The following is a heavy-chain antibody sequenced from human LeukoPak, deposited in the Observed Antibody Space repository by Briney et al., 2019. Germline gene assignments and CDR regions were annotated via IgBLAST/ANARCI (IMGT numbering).Heavy chain of an antibody. D-gene: IGHD3-10*01. J-gene: IGHJ3*02. Sequence: PSETLSLTCTVSGGSISNYYWSWIRQPAGKGLEWIGRIHTSGSTNYNPSLKSRVTISVDTSKNQFSLKLSSVTAADTAVYYCARHLAVLLWFGAAWDAFDIWGQGTMVTVSS. CDR3: ARHLAVLLWFGAAWDAFDI. V-gene: IGHV4-4*07. CDR1: GGSISNYY. CDR2: IHTSGST.